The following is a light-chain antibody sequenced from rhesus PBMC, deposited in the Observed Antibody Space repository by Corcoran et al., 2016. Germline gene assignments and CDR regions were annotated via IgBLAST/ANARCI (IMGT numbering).Light chain of an antibody. CDR1: QGISNY. Sequence: DIQMTQSPSSLSASVGDRVTITCRASQGISNYLNWYQQKPEKGPKLLIYYAKRWERAVPSRFRGSGAGTECTLTISSLQPEDFATYYCQQYNSLPLTFGGGTKVEIK. J-gene: IGKJ4*01. CDR2: YAK. V-gene: IGKV1-32*01. CDR3: QQYNSLPLT.